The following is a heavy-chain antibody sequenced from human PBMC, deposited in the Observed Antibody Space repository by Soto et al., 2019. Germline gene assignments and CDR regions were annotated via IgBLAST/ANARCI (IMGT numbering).Heavy chain of an antibody. CDR1: GYTFTGYY. J-gene: IGHJ3*02. CDR2: INPNSGGT. V-gene: IGHV1-2*04. CDR3: ARTLVVGDAFDI. D-gene: IGHD3-22*01. Sequence: ASVKVSCKASGYTFTGYYMHWVRQAPGQGLEWMGWINPNSGGTNYAQKFQGWVTMTRDTSISTAYMELRSLRSDDTAVYYCARTLVVGDAFDIWGQGTMVTVSS.